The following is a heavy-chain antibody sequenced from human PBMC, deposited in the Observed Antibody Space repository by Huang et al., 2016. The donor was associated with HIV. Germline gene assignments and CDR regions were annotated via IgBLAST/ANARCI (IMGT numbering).Heavy chain of an antibody. Sequence: VQLTQSGSEVKRPGSSVRVACTASGGTFNTLAFNWVRQAPGQGREDVGCIVPLLSATNYAQRCRDRVTISADKSSRTVYLEVRGLSMADTAVFYCAREGETWYGRPTAAFEVWGQGTTVTVSS. J-gene: IGHJ3*01. CDR3: AREGETWYGRPTAAFEV. D-gene: IGHD6-13*01. V-gene: IGHV1-69*14. CDR2: IVPLLSAT. CDR1: GGTFNTLA.